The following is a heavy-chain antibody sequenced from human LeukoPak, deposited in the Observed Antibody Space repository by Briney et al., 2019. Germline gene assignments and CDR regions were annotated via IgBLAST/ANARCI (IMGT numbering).Heavy chain of an antibody. J-gene: IGHJ4*02. CDR1: GGSFSGYY. D-gene: IGHD6-6*01. V-gene: IGHV4-34*01. CDR2: INHSGST. CDR3: AREAQLGIDY. Sequence: SETLSLTCAVYGGSFSGYYWSWIRQPPGKGLEWIGEINHSGSTNYNPSLKSRVTISVDTSKNQFSLKLSSVTAADTAVYYCAREAQLGIDYWGQGTLVTVSS.